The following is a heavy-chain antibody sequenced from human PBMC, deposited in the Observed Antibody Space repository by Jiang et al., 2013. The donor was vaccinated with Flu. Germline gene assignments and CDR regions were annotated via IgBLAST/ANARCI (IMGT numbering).Heavy chain of an antibody. J-gene: IGHJ4*02. CDR2: ISYISSII. CDR3: ARDYGGYYLDY. CDR1: GFTFSSYS. V-gene: IGHV3-48*01. Sequence: PGGSLRLSCAASGFTFSSYSMNWVRQAPGKGLEWVSYISYISSIIYYADSVKGRFTISRDNAKNSLYLQMNSLRAEDTAVYYCARDYGGYYLDYWGQGTLVTVSS. D-gene: IGHD3-22*01.